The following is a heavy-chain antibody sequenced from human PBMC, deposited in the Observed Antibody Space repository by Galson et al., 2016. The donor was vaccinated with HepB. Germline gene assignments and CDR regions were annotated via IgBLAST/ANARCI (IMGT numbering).Heavy chain of an antibody. CDR1: GGPVSSSNYY. CDR3: ARDLEGEYFSNWFRLY. CDR2: IYYSGKT. V-gene: IGHV4-39*07. Sequence: SETLSLTCSVSGGPVSSSNYYWVWLRQPPGKGLEWIGSIYYSGKTYYNPSLTGRVTISLDTSKTQFSLKLSSVTAADTAVYYCARDLEGEYFSNWFRLYWGPGTLVTVSS. J-gene: IGHJ4*02. D-gene: IGHD6-13*01.